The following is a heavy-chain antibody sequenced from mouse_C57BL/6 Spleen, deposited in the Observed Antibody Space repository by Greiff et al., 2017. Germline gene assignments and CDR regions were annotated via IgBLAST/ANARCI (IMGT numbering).Heavy chain of an antibody. CDR2: ISGGGGNT. CDR1: GFTFSSYT. D-gene: IGHD2-1*01. Sequence: EVMLVESGGGLVKPGGSLKLSCAASGFTFSSYTMSWVRQTPEKRLEWVATISGGGGNTYYPDSVKGRFTISRDNAKNTLYLQMSSLRSEDTALYYCASSTPYWYFDVWGTGTTVTVSS. CDR3: ASSTPYWYFDV. J-gene: IGHJ1*03. V-gene: IGHV5-9*01.